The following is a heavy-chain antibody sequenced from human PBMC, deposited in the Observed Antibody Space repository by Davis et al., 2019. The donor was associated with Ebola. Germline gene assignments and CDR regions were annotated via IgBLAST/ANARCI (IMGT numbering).Heavy chain of an antibody. Sequence: GESLKISCAASGFTFSSYSMNWVRQAPGKGLEWVSSISSSSSYIYYADSVKGRFTISRDNAKNSLYLQMNSLRAEDTAVYYCARGSQVEYWKYYYYGMDVWGKGTTVTVSS. D-gene: IGHD6-6*01. V-gene: IGHV3-21*01. CDR3: ARGSQVEYWKYYYYGMDV. CDR2: ISSSSSYI. CDR1: GFTFSSYS. J-gene: IGHJ6*04.